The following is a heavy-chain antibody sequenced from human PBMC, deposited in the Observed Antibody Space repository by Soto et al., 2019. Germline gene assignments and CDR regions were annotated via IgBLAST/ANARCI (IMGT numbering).Heavy chain of an antibody. CDR2: IDPSDSYT. CDR1: GYSFTSYW. CDR3: SRQGYRSSWWLYP. Sequence: GDSLKISCKGSGYSFTSYWISWVRQMPGKGLEWMGRIDPSDSYTNYSPSFQGHVTISADKSISTAYLQWSSLKASDTAMYYCSRQGYRSSWWLYPRGQGTLVTV. V-gene: IGHV5-10-1*01. D-gene: IGHD6-13*01. J-gene: IGHJ5*02.